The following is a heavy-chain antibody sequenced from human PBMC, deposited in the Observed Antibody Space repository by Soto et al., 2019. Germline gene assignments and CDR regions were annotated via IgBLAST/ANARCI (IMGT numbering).Heavy chain of an antibody. V-gene: IGHV3-30*03. CDR2: ISYDGSNK. CDR3: ASFEDIVVVVAATPGPSAVDY. D-gene: IGHD2-15*01. Sequence: PGGSLRLSCAASGFTFSSYGMHWVRQAPGKGLEWVAVISYDGSNKYYADSVKGRFTISRDNSKNTLYLQMNSLRAEDTAVYYCASFEDIVVVVAATPGPSAVDYWGQGTLVTVSS. CDR1: GFTFSSYG. J-gene: IGHJ4*02.